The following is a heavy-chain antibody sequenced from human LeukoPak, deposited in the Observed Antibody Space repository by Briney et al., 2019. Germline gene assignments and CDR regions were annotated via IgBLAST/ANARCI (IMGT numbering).Heavy chain of an antibody. J-gene: IGHJ5*02. V-gene: IGHV3-15*01. Sequence: GGSLRLSCAASGFKFYAFWMSWVRQTPGKGLEWVGLIKSKTDGGTTDYSAPVKGRFTISRDNAKNSLYLQMNSLGAEDTAVYYCARSWGFDPWGQGTLVTVSS. CDR3: ARSWGFDP. D-gene: IGHD3-16*01. CDR1: GFKFYAFW. CDR2: IKSKTDGGTT.